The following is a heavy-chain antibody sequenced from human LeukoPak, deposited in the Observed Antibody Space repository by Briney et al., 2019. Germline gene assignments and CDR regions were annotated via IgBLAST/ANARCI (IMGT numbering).Heavy chain of an antibody. V-gene: IGHV4-34*01. J-gene: IGHJ4*02. CDR3: ARCAGATLFDY. D-gene: IGHD1-26*01. CDR1: GGSFSGYY. CDR2: INHSGST. Sequence: SETLSLTCAVYGGSFSGYYWSWIRQPPGKGLEWIGEINHSGSTNYNPSLKSRVTISVDTSKNQFSLKLSSVTAADTAVYYCARCAGATLFDYWGQGTLVTVSS.